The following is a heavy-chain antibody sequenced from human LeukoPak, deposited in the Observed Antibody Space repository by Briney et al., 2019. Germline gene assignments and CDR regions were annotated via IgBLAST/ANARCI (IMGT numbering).Heavy chain of an antibody. CDR3: AKDVAPDSGWDLDY. CDR2: IYNSGAKI. Sequence: GGSLRLSCAVSGLTFSTYSMTWVRQGPRKGLEWVSSIYNSGAKIFYADSVKGRFTISRDNSKNMLYLQMNSLRVVDTAVYYCAKDVAPDSGWDLDYWGQGTLVTVSS. CDR1: GLTFSTYS. D-gene: IGHD6-19*01. J-gene: IGHJ4*02. V-gene: IGHV3-23*01.